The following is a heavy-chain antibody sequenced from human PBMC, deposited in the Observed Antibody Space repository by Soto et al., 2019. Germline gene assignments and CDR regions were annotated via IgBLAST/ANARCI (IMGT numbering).Heavy chain of an antibody. CDR1: GGSFSSDSFI. J-gene: IGHJ6*02. CDR2: INHSGTT. Sequence: QVQLQESGPGLVKPSQTLSLTCSVSGGSFSSDSFIWSWVRQFPGKGLEWIGYINHSGTTYYNPSLRSRITMSVDTSKNQFSLNLSSVTAADTAVYYCARDHKWDGMDVWGQGTTVTVSS. CDR3: ARDHKWDGMDV. V-gene: IGHV4-31*03. D-gene: IGHD1-26*01.